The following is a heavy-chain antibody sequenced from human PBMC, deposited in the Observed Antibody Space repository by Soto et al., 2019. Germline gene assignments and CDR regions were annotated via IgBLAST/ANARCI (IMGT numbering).Heavy chain of an antibody. V-gene: IGHV3-21*01. CDR2: ISSSSSYI. Sequence: EVQLVESGGGLVKPGGSLRLSCAASGFTFSSYSMNWVRQAPGKGLEWVSSISSSSSYIYYADSVKGRFTISRDNAKNSLYLQMNSLRAEDTAVYYCASIIRKVRGVIRPLAFDYWGQGTLVTVSS. D-gene: IGHD3-10*01. CDR3: ASIIRKVRGVIRPLAFDY. CDR1: GFTFSSYS. J-gene: IGHJ4*02.